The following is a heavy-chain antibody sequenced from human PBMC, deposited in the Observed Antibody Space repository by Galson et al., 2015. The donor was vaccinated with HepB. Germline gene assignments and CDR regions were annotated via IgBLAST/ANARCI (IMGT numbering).Heavy chain of an antibody. J-gene: IGHJ4*02. D-gene: IGHD5-18*01. CDR1: GFTFSSYA. CDR2: ISYDGSNK. Sequence: SLRLSCAASGFTFSSYAMSWVRQAPGKGLEWVAAISYDGSNKYYADSVKGRFTISRDNSKNTLYLQMNSLRAEDTAVYYCAKDVDTAMVPDYWGQGTLVTVSS. V-gene: IGHV3-30*18. CDR3: AKDVDTAMVPDY.